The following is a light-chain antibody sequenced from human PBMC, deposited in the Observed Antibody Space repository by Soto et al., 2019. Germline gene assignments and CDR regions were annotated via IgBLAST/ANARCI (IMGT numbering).Light chain of an antibody. Sequence: DIQLTQSPSSLSASVGDRVTITCRESQSISNSLNWYQQKPGKAPNLLLYGTSDLQSGVPSRFSGSGSGTEFTLTISSLQRDDFATYYCQQSHSSSWPFGQGTKVEIK. CDR3: QQSHSSSWP. CDR1: QSISNS. J-gene: IGKJ1*01. V-gene: IGKV1-39*01. CDR2: GTS.